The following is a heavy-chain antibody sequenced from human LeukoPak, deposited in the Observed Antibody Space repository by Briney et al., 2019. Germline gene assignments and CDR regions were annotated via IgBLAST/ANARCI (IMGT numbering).Heavy chain of an antibody. CDR3: AKGGYCSGGSCYYFDY. Sequence: QPGGSLRLSCAASGFTFRSYGMHWVRQAPGKGLEWVAVIWYDGSNKYYADSVKGRFTISRDNSKNTLYLQMNSLRAEDTAVYYCAKGGYCSGGSCYYFDYWGQGTLVTVSS. J-gene: IGHJ4*02. V-gene: IGHV3-33*06. CDR2: IWYDGSNK. CDR1: GFTFRSYG. D-gene: IGHD2-15*01.